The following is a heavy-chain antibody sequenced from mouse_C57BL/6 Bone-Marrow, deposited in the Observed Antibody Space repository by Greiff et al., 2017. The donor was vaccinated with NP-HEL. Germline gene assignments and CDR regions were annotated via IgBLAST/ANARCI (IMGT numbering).Heavy chain of an antibody. CDR2: ISSGGSYT. V-gene: IGHV5-6*01. CDR1: GFTFSSYG. D-gene: IGHD2-5*01. CDR3: ARHYYSNYFDY. Sequence: EVNVVESGGDLVKPGGSLKLSCAASGFTFSSYGMSWVRQTPDKRLEWVATISSGGSYTYYPDSVKGRFTISRDNAKNTLHLQMSSLKSEDTAMYYCARHYYSNYFDYWGQGTTLTVSS. J-gene: IGHJ2*01.